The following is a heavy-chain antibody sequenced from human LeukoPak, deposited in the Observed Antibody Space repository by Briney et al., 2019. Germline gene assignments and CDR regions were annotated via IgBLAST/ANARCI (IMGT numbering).Heavy chain of an antibody. D-gene: IGHD6-25*01. Sequence: GGSLRLSCAASGFTFSSDAMTWVRQAPGKGLEWVSGISAGGGSAFYADSVKGRFTISRDNSRNPLYLQMSRLRAEDTAVYYCAKEISGATSGTYWGQGTLVTVSS. J-gene: IGHJ4*02. CDR1: GFTFSSDA. V-gene: IGHV3-23*01. CDR2: ISAGGGSA. CDR3: AKEISGATSGTY.